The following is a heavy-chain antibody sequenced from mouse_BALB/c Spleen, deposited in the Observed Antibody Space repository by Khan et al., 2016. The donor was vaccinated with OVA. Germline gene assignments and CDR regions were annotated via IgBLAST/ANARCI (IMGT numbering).Heavy chain of an antibody. CDR2: IWAGGST. CDR3: ARSFYNGAWFAY. CDR1: GFSLSNYG. D-gene: IGHD1-3*01. Sequence: QVQLKESGPGLVAPSQTLSITCTVSGFSLSNYGVHWVRQPPGKGLEWLGVIWAGGSTNNNSALMSRLSISTDDSKSQVLLKMNSLQTDDTAMYYCARSFYNGAWFAYWGQGTLVTVSA. V-gene: IGHV2-9*02. J-gene: IGHJ3*01.